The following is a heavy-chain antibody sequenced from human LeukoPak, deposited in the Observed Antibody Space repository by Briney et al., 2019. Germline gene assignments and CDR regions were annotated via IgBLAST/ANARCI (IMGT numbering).Heavy chain of an antibody. CDR2: IYTSGST. CDR1: GGSISSGSYY. Sequence: SQTLSLTCTVSGGSISSGSYYWSWIRQPAGKGLEWIGRIYTSGSTNYNPSLKSRVTISEDTSKSQLSLNLTSVTAADTAVYYCARDRSLGRGWFDSWGQGILVTVSS. CDR3: ARDRSLGRGWFDS. V-gene: IGHV4-61*02. D-gene: IGHD1-26*01. J-gene: IGHJ5*01.